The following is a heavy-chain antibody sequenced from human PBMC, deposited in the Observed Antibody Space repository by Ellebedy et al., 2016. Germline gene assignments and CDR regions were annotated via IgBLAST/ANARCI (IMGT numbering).Heavy chain of an antibody. V-gene: IGHV3-7*03. CDR3: ARSVREAYP. CDR1: GFTFSNYW. CDR2: IKDDGSEK. D-gene: IGHD1-26*01. J-gene: IGHJ5*02. Sequence: GESLKISCAASGFTFSNYWMSWVRQAPEKGLEWVANIKDDGSEKYYVDSVKGRFTISRDNAKNSMFLQINSLRADDTAVYYCARSVREAYPWGQGTLVTVSS.